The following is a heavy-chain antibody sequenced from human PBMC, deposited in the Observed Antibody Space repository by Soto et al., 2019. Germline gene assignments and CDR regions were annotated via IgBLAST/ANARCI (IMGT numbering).Heavy chain of an antibody. D-gene: IGHD1-26*01. CDR1: GVTFYNYG. CDR3: TRAAIKGELLDY. Sequence: GGSLRLSCAASGVTFYNYGMHWVRQAPGKGLEWVALIWHDGSNKGYADSVKGRFTISRDNSKNTLNLQMNSLRVEDTAVYYCTRAAIKGELLDYWGQGTQVTVSS. J-gene: IGHJ4*02. V-gene: IGHV3-33*01. CDR2: IWHDGSNK.